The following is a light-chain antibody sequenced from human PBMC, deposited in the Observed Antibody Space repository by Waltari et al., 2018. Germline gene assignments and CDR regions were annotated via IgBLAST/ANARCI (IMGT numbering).Light chain of an antibody. CDR2: DES. CDR1: QGISNY. J-gene: IGKJ3*01. V-gene: IGKV1-17*01. CDR3: RKYNIGPFP. Sequence: DIQMTPSPSSMSASVGTRVTITCRARQGISNYLNWYQPKPGTAPTRLIYDESSLQNGVRSRFSRSGSEPVSTLTISRTHPEDFPTYYCRKYNIGPFPFVPGTNPDIK.